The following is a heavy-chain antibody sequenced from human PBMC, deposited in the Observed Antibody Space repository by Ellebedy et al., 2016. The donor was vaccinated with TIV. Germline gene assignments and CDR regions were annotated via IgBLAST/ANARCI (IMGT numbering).Heavy chain of an antibody. CDR1: GGSFSGYY. D-gene: IGHD4-17*01. V-gene: IGHV4-34*01. CDR2: INHSGST. CDR3: ARSRSHYGDYPLYYYYYYGMDV. Sequence: SETLSLXXAVYGGSFSGYYWSWIRQPPGKGLEWIGEINHSGSTNYNPSLKSRVTISVDTSKNQFSLKLSSVTAADTAVYYCARSRSHYGDYPLYYYYYYGMDVWGQGTTVTVSS. J-gene: IGHJ6*02.